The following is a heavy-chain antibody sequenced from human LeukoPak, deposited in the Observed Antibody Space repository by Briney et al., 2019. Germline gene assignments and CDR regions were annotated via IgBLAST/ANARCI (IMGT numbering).Heavy chain of an antibody. V-gene: IGHV4-59*08. J-gene: IGHJ4*02. CDR2: IYYSGST. CDR3: ARQIAVAGTIDY. Sequence: SETLSLTCTVSGGSISSYYWSWIRQPPGKGLEWIGYIYYSGSTNYSPSLTSRVTISVDTSKNQFSLNLSSVTAADTAVYYCARQIAVAGTIDYWGQGTLVTVSS. CDR1: GGSISSYY. D-gene: IGHD6-19*01.